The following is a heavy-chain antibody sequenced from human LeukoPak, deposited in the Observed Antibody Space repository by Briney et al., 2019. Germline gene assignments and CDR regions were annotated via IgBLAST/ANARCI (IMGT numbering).Heavy chain of an antibody. D-gene: IGHD7-27*01. J-gene: IGHJ4*02. V-gene: IGHV3-23*01. CDR1: GFSFSSYA. CDR2: ISGGAGLI. CDR3: AKATGDGGTFHY. Sequence: PPGGSLRLSCGASGFSFSSYAMSWVRQAPGKGLEWVSAISGGAGLIYYADSVKGRFFISRDNSKNTLSLQMNSLRAEDTAVYYRAKATGDGGTFHYWGQGTLVTVPS.